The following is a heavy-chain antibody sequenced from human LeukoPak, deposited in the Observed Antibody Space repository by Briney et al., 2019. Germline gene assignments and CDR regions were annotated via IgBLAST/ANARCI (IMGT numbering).Heavy chain of an antibody. D-gene: IGHD1-26*01. J-gene: IGHJ4*01. Sequence: SETLSLTYVVSGYAISSGHYWGWIHQAPGKGLEWIGSFYAGGSIYYNPSLKSRVTIVEDTSRNQFSLRMTSVTAADTAVYYCTREVVEVPTAVVDYWGHGALVTVSS. CDR1: GYAISSGHY. CDR3: TREVVEVPTAVVDY. V-gene: IGHV4-38-2*02. CDR2: FYAGGSI.